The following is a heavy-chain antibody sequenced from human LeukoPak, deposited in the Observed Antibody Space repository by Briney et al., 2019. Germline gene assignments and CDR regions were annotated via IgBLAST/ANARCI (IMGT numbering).Heavy chain of an antibody. CDR1: GFTFSSFS. Sequence: GGSLRLSCAASGFTFSSFSMNWVRQAPGKGLEWVSSIYSTTTYIYYADSVKGRFTISRDNAENSLYLQMNSLRAEDTAVYYCARDQSIHAFDIWGQGTMVTVSS. CDR2: IYSTTTYI. V-gene: IGHV3-21*01. J-gene: IGHJ3*02. CDR3: ARDQSIHAFDI.